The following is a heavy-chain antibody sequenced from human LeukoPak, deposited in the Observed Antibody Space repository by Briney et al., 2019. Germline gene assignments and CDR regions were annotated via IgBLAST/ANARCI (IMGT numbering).Heavy chain of an antibody. D-gene: IGHD3-3*01. J-gene: IGHJ1*01. CDR2: IVVGSGNT. CDR1: GFTFTSSA. CDR3: ARYDLSPEYFQH. Sequence: SVKVSCKASGFTFTSSAMQWVRQARGQRLEWIGWIVVGSGNTNYAQKFQERVTITRDMSTSTAYMELSSLRSDDTAVYYCARYDLSPEYFQHWGQGTLVTVSS. V-gene: IGHV1-58*02.